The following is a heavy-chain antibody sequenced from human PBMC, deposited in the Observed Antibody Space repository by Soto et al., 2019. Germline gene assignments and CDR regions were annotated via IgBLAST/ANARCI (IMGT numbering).Heavy chain of an antibody. CDR1: GYTFASYD. CDR2: MNPNSGNT. CDR3: ARRTLGPYYYYYCMDV. J-gene: IGHJ6*03. Sequence: ASVKVSWKASGYTFASYDINWVRQATGQGLEWMGWMNPNSGNTGYAQKFQGRVTMTRNTSISTAYMELSSLRSEDTAVYYCARRTLGPYYYYYCMDVWGKGTTVTVSS. V-gene: IGHV1-8*01.